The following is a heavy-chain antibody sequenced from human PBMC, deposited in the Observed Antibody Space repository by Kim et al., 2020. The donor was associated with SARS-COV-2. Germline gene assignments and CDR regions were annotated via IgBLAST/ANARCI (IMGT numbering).Heavy chain of an antibody. V-gene: IGHV1-69*13. CDR2: IIPIFGTA. J-gene: IGHJ5*02. Sequence: SVKVSYKASGGTFSSYAISWVRQAPGQGLEWMGGIIPIFGTANYAQKFQGRVTITADESTSTAYMELSSLRSEDTAVYYCARDRLQEMNWFDPWGQGTLVTVSS. CDR3: ARDRLQEMNWFDP. CDR1: GGTFSSYA. D-gene: IGHD6-25*01.